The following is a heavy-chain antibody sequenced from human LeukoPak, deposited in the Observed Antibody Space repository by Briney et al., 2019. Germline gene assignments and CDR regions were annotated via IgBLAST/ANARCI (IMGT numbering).Heavy chain of an antibody. D-gene: IGHD7-27*01. J-gene: IGHJ4*02. V-gene: IGHV3-23*01. CDR1: EFDFSSHA. CDR2: ISISGSKT. Sequence: PGGSLRLSCAASEFDFSSHAMTWVRQAPGKGLEWVSAISISGSKTYYADSVKGRFTISRDNSKNTLYLQMNSLRVEDTAVYYCAIDPNWGTHSWGQGVLVTVSS. CDR3: AIDPNWGTHS.